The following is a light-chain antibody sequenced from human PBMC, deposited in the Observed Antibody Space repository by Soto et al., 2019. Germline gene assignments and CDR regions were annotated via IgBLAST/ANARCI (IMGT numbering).Light chain of an antibody. Sequence: DIQMTQSPSSLSASVGDRVTITCRASQGISNYIAWYQLKPGKVPNLLIYAASNLQSGVPSRFSGSGSGTNFTLSLNSLQPEDFATYYCQQGYSNPWTFGQGTKVDIK. CDR3: QQGYSNPWT. CDR2: AAS. V-gene: IGKV1-39*01. CDR1: QGISNY. J-gene: IGKJ1*01.